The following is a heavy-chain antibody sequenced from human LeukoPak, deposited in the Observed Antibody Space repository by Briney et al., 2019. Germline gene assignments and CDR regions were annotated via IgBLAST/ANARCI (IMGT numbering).Heavy chain of an antibody. V-gene: IGHV4-34*01. D-gene: IGHD2-2*01. CDR2: INHSGST. Sequence: PSETLSLTCAVYGGSFSGYYWSWICQPPGKGLEWIGEINHSGSTNYNPSLKSRVTISVDTSKNQFSLKLSSVTAADTAVYYCARGLDCSSTSCYSFDYWGQGTLVTVSS. J-gene: IGHJ4*02. CDR1: GGSFSGYY. CDR3: ARGLDCSSTSCYSFDY.